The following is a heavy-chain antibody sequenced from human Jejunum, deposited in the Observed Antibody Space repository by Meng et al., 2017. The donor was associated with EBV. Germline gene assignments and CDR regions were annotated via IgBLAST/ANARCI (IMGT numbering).Heavy chain of an antibody. J-gene: IGHJ4*02. CDR3: VRGGDYCLVY. D-gene: IGHD2-21*02. CDR1: GDSIDSRNW. CDR2: IYYSGST. V-gene: IGHV4-4*02. Sequence: QGSGPGLVKPSGTFSLTWAVFGDSIDSRNWWSWVRQSPERGLEWIGEIYYSGSTNYNPSLKSRVTILVDRSENHFSLHLSSVTAADTAVYYCVRGGDYCLVYWGQGTLVTVSS.